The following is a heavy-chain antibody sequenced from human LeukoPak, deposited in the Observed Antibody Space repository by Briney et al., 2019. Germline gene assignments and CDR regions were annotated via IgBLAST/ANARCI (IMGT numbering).Heavy chain of an antibody. Sequence: ASVKVSCKAPGYTFTSYDINWVRQATGQGLEWMGWMNPNSGNTGYAQKFQGRVTMTRNTSISTAYMELSSLRSEDTAVYYCARGGIAAAGTGFDYWGQGTLVTVSS. J-gene: IGHJ4*02. CDR1: GYTFTSYD. CDR2: MNPNSGNT. CDR3: ARGGIAAAGTGFDY. V-gene: IGHV1-8*01. D-gene: IGHD6-13*01.